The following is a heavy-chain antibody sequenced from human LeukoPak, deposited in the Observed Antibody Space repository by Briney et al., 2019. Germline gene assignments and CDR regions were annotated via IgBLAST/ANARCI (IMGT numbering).Heavy chain of an antibody. J-gene: IGHJ4*02. V-gene: IGHV3-33*03. D-gene: IGHD6-19*01. CDR3: AKDRPPSGPMAD. Sequence: GGSLRLSCVVPGFTLSSCGMHWVRQAPGKGLEWVAVIWTDGSTRYYADSVKGRFTISRDDSRNTLYLQMNSLRVEDTAVYYCAKDRPPSGPMADWGQGTLVTVSS. CDR2: IWTDGSTR. CDR1: GFTLSSCG.